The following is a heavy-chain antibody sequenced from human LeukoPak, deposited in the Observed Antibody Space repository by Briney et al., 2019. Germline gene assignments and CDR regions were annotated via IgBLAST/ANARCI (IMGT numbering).Heavy chain of an antibody. V-gene: IGHV3-30*18. CDR2: ISYDGSNK. CDR1: GFTFSSYV. J-gene: IGHJ3*02. D-gene: IGHD3-16*01. Sequence: GGSLRLSCAASGFTFSSYVMHWVRQAPGKGLEWVAVISYDGSNKYYADSVKGRFTISRDNSKNTLYLQMNSLRAEDTAVYYCAKSYTAAVRPYDAFDIWGQGTMVTVSS. CDR3: AKSYTAAVRPYDAFDI.